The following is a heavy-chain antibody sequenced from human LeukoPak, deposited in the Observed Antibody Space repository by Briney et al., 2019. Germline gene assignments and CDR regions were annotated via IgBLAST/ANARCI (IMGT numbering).Heavy chain of an antibody. Sequence: PGASVKVSCKASGYTFTSYGISWVRQAPGQGLEWMGWISAYNGNTNYAQKLQGRVTMTTDTSTSTAYMELRSLRSDDTAVYYCARDRDGYNSLRFDPWGQGTLVTVSS. CDR1: GYTFTSYG. CDR3: ARDRDGYNSLRFDP. J-gene: IGHJ5*02. D-gene: IGHD5-24*01. V-gene: IGHV1-18*01. CDR2: ISAYNGNT.